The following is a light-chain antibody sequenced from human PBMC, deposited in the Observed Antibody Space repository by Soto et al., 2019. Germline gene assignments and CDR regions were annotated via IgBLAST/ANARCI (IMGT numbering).Light chain of an antibody. J-gene: IGKJ1*01. CDR2: GAS. V-gene: IGKV1-39*01. CDR3: QQAYVTPPWT. Sequence: DMQMTQSPSSLSASVGDRVTITCRASQNINSYLNWYQQKPGKAPKLLIYGASSLHSGVPSRFSGSGSGTDFTLTISSLQPEDFASYYCQQAYVTPPWTFGQGTKVEIK. CDR1: QNINSY.